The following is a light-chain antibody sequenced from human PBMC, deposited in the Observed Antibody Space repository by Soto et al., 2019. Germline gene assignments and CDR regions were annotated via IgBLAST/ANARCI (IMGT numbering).Light chain of an antibody. J-gene: IGKJ1*01. V-gene: IGKV1-5*03. Sequence: DIQMTQSPSTLSASVGDRVTITCRASQSISSWLAWYQQKPGKAPKLLIYKASSLERGVPSRFSGSGSGTEFTLTISSLQPDDFANYYCQQGTFGQGTKVEIK. CDR3: QQGT. CDR1: QSISSW. CDR2: KAS.